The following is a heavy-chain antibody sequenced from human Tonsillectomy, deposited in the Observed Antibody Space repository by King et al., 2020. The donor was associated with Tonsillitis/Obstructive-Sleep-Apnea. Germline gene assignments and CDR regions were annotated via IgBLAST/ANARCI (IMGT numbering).Heavy chain of an antibody. V-gene: IGHV1-3*01. J-gene: IGHJ4*02. CDR3: ASQNVIIGTDLYFDY. CDR1: GYAFTSCA. CDR2: VNAGNGNT. D-gene: IGHD1-7*01. Sequence: QLVQSGAEVKKPGASVKVSCKASGYAFTSCAIHWVRQAPGQRLEWMGWVNAGNGNTKYSQKFQGRVTLTRDTSASTAYMELSSLRSEDTALYYCASQNVIIGTDLYFDYWGQGTLVTVSS.